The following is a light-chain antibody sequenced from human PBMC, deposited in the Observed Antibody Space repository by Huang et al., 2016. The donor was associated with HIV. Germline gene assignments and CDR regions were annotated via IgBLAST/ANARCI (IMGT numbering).Light chain of an antibody. J-gene: IGKJ5*01. CDR2: DAS. CDR1: QSVNRY. CDR3: QQRSNWPPIT. Sequence: EIVLTQSPTTLSLSPGERATLPCRASQSVNRYLAWYQQKPGQAPRPLIYDASNRATGIPARFSGSGSGTDFTLTISSLEPEDFAVYYCQQRSNWPPITFGQGTRLEIK. V-gene: IGKV3-11*01.